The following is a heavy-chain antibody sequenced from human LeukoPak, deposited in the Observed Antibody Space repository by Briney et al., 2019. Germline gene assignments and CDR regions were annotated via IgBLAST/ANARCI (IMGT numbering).Heavy chain of an antibody. D-gene: IGHD4-17*01. CDR3: ASLATAQSD. Sequence: SETLSLTCTVSGGSISTSSYYWGWVRQPPGKGLEWIGNIFYSGSTYYSPSLKSRVTISLDTSRNQFSLKLNSVTAADTAVYYCASLATAQSDWGQGTLVTVSS. J-gene: IGHJ4*02. V-gene: IGHV4-39*07. CDR1: GGSISTSSYY. CDR2: IFYSGST.